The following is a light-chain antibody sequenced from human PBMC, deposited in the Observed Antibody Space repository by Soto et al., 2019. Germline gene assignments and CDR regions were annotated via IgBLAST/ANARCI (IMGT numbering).Light chain of an antibody. CDR3: GTWDSSLTGVV. CDR1: SSNIGNNY. Sequence: QSVLTQPPSVSAAPGQKVTISCSGSSSNIGNNYVSWYQHLPGTAPKLLIYDNNKRPSGIPDRFSGSKSGTSATLGITGLQTGDGADYYCGTWDSSLTGVVFGGGTKLTVL. CDR2: DNN. J-gene: IGLJ2*01. V-gene: IGLV1-51*01.